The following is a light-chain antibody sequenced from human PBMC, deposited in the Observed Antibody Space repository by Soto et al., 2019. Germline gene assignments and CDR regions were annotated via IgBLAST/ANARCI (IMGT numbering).Light chain of an antibody. CDR1: QSVSSSF. V-gene: IGKV3-20*01. CDR3: QQYGRSPLT. CDR2: DTS. J-gene: IGKJ4*01. Sequence: EIVLTQSPGTLSLSPGERATLSCRASQSVSSSFLAWYQQKPGQAPRLLIYDTSNRATGIPDRFSGSGSGTDFTLTSNRLEPEDFAVYYCQQYGRSPLTFGGGTKVEIK.